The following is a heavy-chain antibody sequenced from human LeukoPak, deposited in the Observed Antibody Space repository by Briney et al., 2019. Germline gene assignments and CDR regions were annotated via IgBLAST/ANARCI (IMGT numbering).Heavy chain of an antibody. CDR2: IYYSGST. J-gene: IGHJ3*02. Sequence: SETLSLTCTVSGRSISSYYWSWIRHPPGKGLEWIGYIYYSGSTNYNPSLKSRLTISVDTSKNQFSLKLSSVTAADTAVYYCARNLYCSGGSCYDAFDIWGQGTMVTVSS. CDR1: GRSISSYY. V-gene: IGHV4-59*01. CDR3: ARNLYCSGGSCYDAFDI. D-gene: IGHD2-15*01.